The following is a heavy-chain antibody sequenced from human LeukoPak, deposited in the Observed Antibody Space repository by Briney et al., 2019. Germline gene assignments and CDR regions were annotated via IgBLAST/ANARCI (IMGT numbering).Heavy chain of an antibody. CDR1: GFTFSSYS. J-gene: IGHJ4*02. CDR3: ARFGAGKFDY. D-gene: IGHD3-10*01. CDR2: ISSSSSYI. V-gene: IGHV3-21*01. Sequence: GGSLRLSCAASGFTFSSYSMNWVRQAPGKGLEWVSSISSSSSYIYYADSVKGRFTISRDNAKNSLYLQMNSPGAEDTAVYYCARFGAGKFDYWGQGTLVTVSS.